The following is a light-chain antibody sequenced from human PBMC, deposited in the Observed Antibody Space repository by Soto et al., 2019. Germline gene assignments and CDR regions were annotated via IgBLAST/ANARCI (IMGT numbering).Light chain of an antibody. V-gene: IGKV3-11*01. CDR1: QSVSSY. CDR2: DAS. CDR3: QQRSHWPPA. J-gene: IGKJ2*01. Sequence: EIVLTQSPATLSLSPGERATLSCRASQSVSSYLAWYQQKPGQAPRLLIYDASNRATGIPARFSGSGSGTDFTLAISSLVPEDFAVYYCQQRSHWPPAFGQGTKVEIK.